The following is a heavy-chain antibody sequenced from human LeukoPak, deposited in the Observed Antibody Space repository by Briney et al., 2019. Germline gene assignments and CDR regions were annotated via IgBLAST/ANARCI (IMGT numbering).Heavy chain of an antibody. V-gene: IGHV3-30*04. CDR2: ITYDGVNE. Sequence: GRSLRLSCAASGFTFSNHAIHWVRQAPGKGLEWVGVITYDGVNEYYGDSVKGRFSISRDNAKNSLYLQMNSLRAEDTAVYYCAIDCSSTSCYQPFDYWGQGTLVTVSS. J-gene: IGHJ4*02. CDR1: GFTFSNHA. D-gene: IGHD2-2*01. CDR3: AIDCSSTSCYQPFDY.